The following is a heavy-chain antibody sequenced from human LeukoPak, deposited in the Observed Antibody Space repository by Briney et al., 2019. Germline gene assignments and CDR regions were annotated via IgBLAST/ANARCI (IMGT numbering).Heavy chain of an antibody. Sequence: SETLSLTCTVSGSSMSSGDYYWSWIRQPPGKGLEWIGYIYYSGSTYYNPSLKSRVTISVDTSKNQFSLKLSSVTAADTAVYYCARGGDSAEEIVVVPASDGYFDLWGRGTLVTVSS. CDR3: ARGGDSAEEIVVVPASDGYFDL. CDR1: GSSMSSGDYY. D-gene: IGHD2-2*01. J-gene: IGHJ2*01. V-gene: IGHV4-30-4*01. CDR2: IYYSGST.